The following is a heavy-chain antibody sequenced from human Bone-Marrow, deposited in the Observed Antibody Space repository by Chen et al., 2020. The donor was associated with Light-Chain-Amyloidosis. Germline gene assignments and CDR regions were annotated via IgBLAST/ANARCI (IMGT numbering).Heavy chain of an antibody. Sequence: QVQLQQWGAGLLKPSETLSLTCAVYNGSFSGFYWSWISQPPGKGLVWIGEINHSGNTNYNPSLSGRVTVSVDTSRSQFSLKLSSVTAADTAVYYCASWARTDCYDYYYMDVWGKGTTVTVSS. CDR2: INHSGNT. CDR1: NGSFSGFY. V-gene: IGHV4-34*01. J-gene: IGHJ6*03. D-gene: IGHD3-3*01. CDR3: ASWARTDCYDYYYMDV.